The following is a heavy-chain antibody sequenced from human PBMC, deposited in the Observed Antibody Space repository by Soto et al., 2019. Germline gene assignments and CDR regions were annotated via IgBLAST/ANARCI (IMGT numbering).Heavy chain of an antibody. CDR3: ARQGGSHYYFDY. Sequence: SETLSLTCTVSGGSISSGDYYWSWIRQPPGKGLEWIGYIYYTGSTNYNPSLKSRVTISVDTSKNQFSLKLRSVTAADTAVYYCARQGGSHYYFDYWGQGTLVTVSS. J-gene: IGHJ4*02. D-gene: IGHD1-26*01. CDR1: GGSISSGDYY. V-gene: IGHV4-61*08. CDR2: IYYTGST.